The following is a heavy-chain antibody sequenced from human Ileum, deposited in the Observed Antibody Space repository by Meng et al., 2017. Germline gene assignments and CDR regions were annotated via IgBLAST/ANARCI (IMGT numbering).Heavy chain of an antibody. Sequence: QLQLQGSGPGLAKPSETLSLTCTVSGASISSYYWTWIRQPPGKGLDWIGYIHYSGSTNYNPSLKSRITMSVDTSKNQVSLKLSSVTAADTAIYYCAAFCSGGSCPDYWGQGTLVTVSS. D-gene: IGHD2-15*01. J-gene: IGHJ4*02. CDR1: GASISSYY. CDR3: AAFCSGGSCPDY. CDR2: IHYSGST. V-gene: IGHV4-59*01.